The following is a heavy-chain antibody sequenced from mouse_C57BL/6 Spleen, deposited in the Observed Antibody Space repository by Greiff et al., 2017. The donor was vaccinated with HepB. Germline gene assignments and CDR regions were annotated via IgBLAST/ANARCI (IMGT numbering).Heavy chain of an antibody. D-gene: IGHD3-3*01. Sequence: ESGPGLVKPSQSLSLTCSVTGYSITSGYYWNWIRQFPGNKLEWMGYISYDGSNNYNPSLKNRISITRDTSKNQFFLKLNSVTTEDTATYYCARGGTRDYWGQGTTLTVSS. J-gene: IGHJ2*01. CDR2: ISYDGSN. CDR3: ARGGTRDY. V-gene: IGHV3-6*01. CDR1: GYSITSGYY.